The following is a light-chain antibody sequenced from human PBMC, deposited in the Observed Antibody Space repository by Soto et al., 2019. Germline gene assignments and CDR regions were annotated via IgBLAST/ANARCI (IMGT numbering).Light chain of an antibody. Sequence: QPVLTQPPSASGTPGQRVTISCSGSSSNIGSHYVYWYQQLPGTAPKLLIYSNNQRPSGVPDRFSGSKSGTSASLAISGLRSEDEADYYCAAWDDSLSGRYVFGTGTKLTVL. V-gene: IGLV1-47*02. CDR1: SSNIGSHY. CDR2: SNN. CDR3: AAWDDSLSGRYV. J-gene: IGLJ1*01.